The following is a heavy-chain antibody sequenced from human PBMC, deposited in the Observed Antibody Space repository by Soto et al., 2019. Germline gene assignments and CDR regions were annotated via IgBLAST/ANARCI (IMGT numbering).Heavy chain of an antibody. CDR1: GDTSSNYA. Sequence: QVQLVQSGAEVKKPGSSVKVSCKASGDTSSNYAITWVRQAPGQGLEWMGGIIPKFGSANYAQRFQGRVTITADDSTTTAYMEVSGLKSEDTAVYYCARSGPVGGHYYGPDVFDIWGQGTMVTVSS. D-gene: IGHD3-10*01. CDR3: ARSGPVGGHYYGPDVFDI. V-gene: IGHV1-69*01. J-gene: IGHJ3*02. CDR2: IIPKFGSA.